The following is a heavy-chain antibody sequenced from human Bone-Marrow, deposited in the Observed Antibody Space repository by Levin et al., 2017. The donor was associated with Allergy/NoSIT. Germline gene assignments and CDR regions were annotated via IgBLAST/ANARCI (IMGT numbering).Heavy chain of an antibody. CDR2: FDPEDDKA. CDR1: GSGYTLTQLS. Sequence: GESLKISCRVSGSGYTLTQLSIHWVRQAPGKGLQWMGGFDPEDDKAIYAQMFQGRVSMTEDTSADTAYLDLSSLRSDDTAVYYCATAFGGNCSLHEYFHHWGQGTLVTVSS. D-gene: IGHD3-10*01. CDR3: ATAFGGNCSLHEYFHH. V-gene: IGHV1-24*01. J-gene: IGHJ1*01.